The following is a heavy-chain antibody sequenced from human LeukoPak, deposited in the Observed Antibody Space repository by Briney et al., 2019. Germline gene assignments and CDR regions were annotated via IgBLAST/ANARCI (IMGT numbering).Heavy chain of an antibody. J-gene: IGHJ4*02. CDR2: ISGSGGST. CDR1: GFTFSSYA. Sequence: PGGSLRLSCAASGFTFSSYAMSWVRQAPGKGLEWVSAISGSGGSTYYADSVKGRFTISRDNSKNTLYLQMNSLRAEDTAVYYCAKGSAGYSSGWYGNYWGQGTLVTVSS. D-gene: IGHD6-19*01. CDR3: AKGSAGYSSGWYGNY. V-gene: IGHV3-23*01.